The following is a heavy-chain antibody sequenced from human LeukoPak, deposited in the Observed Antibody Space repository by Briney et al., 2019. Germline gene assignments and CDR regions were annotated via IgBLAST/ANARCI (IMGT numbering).Heavy chain of an antibody. D-gene: IGHD1-14*01. Sequence: GRSLRLSCAASGFTFSSYGMHWVRQAPGKGLEWVAVIWYDGSNKYYADSVKGRFTISRDNSKNTLYLQMNSLRAEDTAVYYCARGYKGFDIRGQGTMVTVSS. V-gene: IGHV3-33*01. J-gene: IGHJ3*02. CDR1: GFTFSSYG. CDR2: IWYDGSNK. CDR3: ARGYKGFDI.